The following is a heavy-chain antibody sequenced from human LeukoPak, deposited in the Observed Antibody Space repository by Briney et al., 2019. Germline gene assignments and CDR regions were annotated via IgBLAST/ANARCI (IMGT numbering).Heavy chain of an antibody. V-gene: IGHV4-4*02. CDR3: ARDFLGYCSSTSCEHDAFDI. D-gene: IGHD2-2*01. CDR2: IYHSGSA. Sequence: PSETLSLTCAVSGGSISSSNWWSWVRQPPGKGLAWIGEIYHSGSANYNPSLKSRVTISVDKSKNQFSLKLSSVTAADTAVYYCARDFLGYCSSTSCEHDAFDIWGQGTMVTVSS. J-gene: IGHJ3*02. CDR1: GGSISSSNW.